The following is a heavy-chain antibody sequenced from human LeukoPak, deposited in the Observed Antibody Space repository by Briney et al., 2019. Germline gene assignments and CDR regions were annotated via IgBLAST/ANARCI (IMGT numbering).Heavy chain of an antibody. CDR2: INILSNYI. CDR3: ARGRGARSSRWYNWFDP. J-gene: IGHJ5*02. CDR1: GFTFSSYS. D-gene: IGHD6-13*01. Sequence: GGSLRLSCAASGFTFSSYSMNWVRQAPGKGLEWVSSINILSNYIYYADSVKGRFTISRDNAKNSLYLQMNSLRAEDTAVYYCARGRGARSSRWYNWFDPWGQGTLVTVSS. V-gene: IGHV3-21*01.